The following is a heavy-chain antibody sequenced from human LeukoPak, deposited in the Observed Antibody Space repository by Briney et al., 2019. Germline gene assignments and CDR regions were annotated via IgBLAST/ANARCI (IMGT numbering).Heavy chain of an antibody. D-gene: IGHD3-22*01. CDR2: IYGSGST. CDR3: ARVGDSSGYYSSHYYYGMDV. CDR1: GGSISSDF. V-gene: IGHV4-59*01. Sequence: SETLSLTCTVSGGSISSDFWIWVRQPPGKGLEWIGYIYGSGSTNYNPSLKSRVSISVDTSKNQFSLKVNSVTAADTAVYYCARVGDSSGYYSSHYYYGMDVWGQGTTVTVSS. J-gene: IGHJ6*02.